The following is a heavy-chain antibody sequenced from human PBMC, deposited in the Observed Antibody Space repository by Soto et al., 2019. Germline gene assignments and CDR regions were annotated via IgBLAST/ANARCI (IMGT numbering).Heavy chain of an antibody. D-gene: IGHD2-2*01. J-gene: IGHJ4*02. CDR2: TTYDGGIK. CDR3: ATNLLPARIFDS. V-gene: IGHV3-30*03. Sequence: PGGSLRLSCAASGFSFSSYGMEWFRLAPGKGLEWVAATTYDGGIKHYVDSVKGRFTISRDNSKNTPYLQMNSLRVEDTAVYYCATNLLPARIFDSWGQGTLVTSPQ. CDR1: GFSFSSYG.